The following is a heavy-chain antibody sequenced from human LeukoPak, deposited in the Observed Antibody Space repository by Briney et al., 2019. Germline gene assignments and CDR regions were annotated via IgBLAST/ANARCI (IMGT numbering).Heavy chain of an antibody. D-gene: IGHD3-10*01. CDR1: GISVSSNY. V-gene: IGHV3-53*01. CDR2: IYVDGST. Sequence: GGSLRLSCAASGISVSSNYMSWVRQAPGKGLQWVSVIYVDGSTYYADTVKGRFTMSRDNSKNTLYLQVNSLRAEDTAVYYCAKGRGVFDNWGQGTLVTVSS. J-gene: IGHJ4*02. CDR3: AKGRGVFDN.